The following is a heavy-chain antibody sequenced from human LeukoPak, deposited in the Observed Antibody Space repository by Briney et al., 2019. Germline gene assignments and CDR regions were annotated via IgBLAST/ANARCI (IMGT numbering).Heavy chain of an antibody. J-gene: IGHJ6*04. V-gene: IGHV3-15*01. CDR1: GFTFSNAW. CDR3: TTGPPYYYYGMDV. Sequence: GGSLRLSCAASGFTFSNAWMSWVRQAPGKGLEWVGRIKSKTDGGTTDYAAPVKGRFTISRDDSKNTLYQQMNSLKTEDTAVYYCTTGPPYYYYGMDVWGKGTTVTVSS. CDR2: IKSKTDGGTT.